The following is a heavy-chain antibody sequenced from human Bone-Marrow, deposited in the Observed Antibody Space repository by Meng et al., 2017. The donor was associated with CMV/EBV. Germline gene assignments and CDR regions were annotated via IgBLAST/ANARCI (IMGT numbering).Heavy chain of an antibody. CDR3: ARDISRRFAY. Sequence: GESLKISCAASGFTFSSYAMSWVRQAPGKGLEWVSSISSSSSYIYYADSVKGRFTISRDNAKNSLYLQMNSLRAEDTAVYYCARDISRRFAYWGQGTLVTVSS. CDR1: GFTFSSYA. D-gene: IGHD3-3*02. J-gene: IGHJ4*02. CDR2: ISSSSSYI. V-gene: IGHV3-21*01.